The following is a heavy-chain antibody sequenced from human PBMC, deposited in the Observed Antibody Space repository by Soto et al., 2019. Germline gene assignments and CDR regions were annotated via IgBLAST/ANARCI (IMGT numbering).Heavy chain of an antibody. V-gene: IGHV3-23*01. CDR1: GFTFSSYA. CDR3: ASNIVATNGFDY. Sequence: PGGSLRLSCAASGFTFSSYAMSLVRQAPGKGLEWVSAISGSGGSTYYADSVKGRFTISRDNSKNTLYLQMNSLRAEDTAVYYCASNIVATNGFDYWGQGTLVTVSS. CDR2: ISGSGGST. J-gene: IGHJ4*02. D-gene: IGHD5-12*01.